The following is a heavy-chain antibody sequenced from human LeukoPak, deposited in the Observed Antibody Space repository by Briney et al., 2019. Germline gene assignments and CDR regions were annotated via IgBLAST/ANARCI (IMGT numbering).Heavy chain of an antibody. V-gene: IGHV3-21*01. J-gene: IGHJ4*02. Sequence: GGSLRLSCAASGFTFSSYAMSWVRQAPGKGLEWVSFISTTSSYIYYADSVKGRFTISRDNAKNSVYLQMNSLRVEDTAVYYCARGSSGWHDRWDYWGQGTLVTVSS. D-gene: IGHD6-19*01. CDR1: GFTFSSYA. CDR3: ARGSSGWHDRWDY. CDR2: ISTTSSYI.